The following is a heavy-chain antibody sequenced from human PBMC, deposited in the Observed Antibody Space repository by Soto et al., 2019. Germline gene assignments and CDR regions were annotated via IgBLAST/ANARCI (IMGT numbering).Heavy chain of an antibody. CDR2: ISAYNGNT. D-gene: IGHD6-13*01. V-gene: IGHV1-18*01. J-gene: IGHJ4*02. CDR1: GYTFSSYG. Sequence: QVQLVQSGAEVKKPGASVKVSCKASGYTFSSYGISWVRQAPGQGLEWMGWISAYNGNTNYAQKLQGRVTMTTATSTSTASMEVRSLRSADTAVYSCARSIAAAVDLDHWGQGTLVTVSS. CDR3: ARSIAAAVDLDH.